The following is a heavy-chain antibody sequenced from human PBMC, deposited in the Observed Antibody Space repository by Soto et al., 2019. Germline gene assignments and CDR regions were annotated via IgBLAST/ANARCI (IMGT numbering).Heavy chain of an antibody. J-gene: IGHJ4*02. CDR1: GFPFSDYG. CDR3: AQIGYYDILTGYPDY. Sequence: GGSLRLSCGASGFPFSDYGMHWVRPAPGKGLEWVAVISYHGSNKYYADSVKGRFTISRDNSKNTLYLQMNSLRAEDTAVYYCAQIGYYDILTGYPDYWGQGTLVTGSS. D-gene: IGHD3-9*01. CDR2: ISYHGSNK. V-gene: IGHV3-30*18.